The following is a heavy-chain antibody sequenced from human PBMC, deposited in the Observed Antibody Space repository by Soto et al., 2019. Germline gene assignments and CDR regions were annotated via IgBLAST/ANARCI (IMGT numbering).Heavy chain of an antibody. D-gene: IGHD3-22*01. CDR2: ISYNGGGT. V-gene: IGHV3-23*01. J-gene: IGHJ5*02. CDR1: GFTFSKYT. Sequence: GGSLRLSCAASGFTFSKYTMTWARQAPGKGLEWVSAISYNGGGTYYVDSVKGRFTVSRDNSKNTLYPQMHSLRAEDTAVYYCAKDRVPHDSSGYYSILTDARGQGTVVTVPS. CDR3: AKDRVPHDSSGYYSILTDA.